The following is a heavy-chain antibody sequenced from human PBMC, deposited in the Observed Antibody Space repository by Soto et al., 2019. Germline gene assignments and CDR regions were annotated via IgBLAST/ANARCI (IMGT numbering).Heavy chain of an antibody. CDR2: INHSGST. D-gene: IGHD2-2*01. J-gene: IGHJ5*02. V-gene: IGHV4-34*01. CDR1: GGSFSGYY. CDR3: ARGSIVVVPAAYNWFDP. Sequence: PSGTLSLTFAVYGGSFSGYYWSWIRQPPGKGLEWIGEINHSGSTNYNPSLKSRVTISVDTSKNQFSLKLSSVTAADTAVYYCARGSIVVVPAAYNWFDPWGQGTLVTVSS.